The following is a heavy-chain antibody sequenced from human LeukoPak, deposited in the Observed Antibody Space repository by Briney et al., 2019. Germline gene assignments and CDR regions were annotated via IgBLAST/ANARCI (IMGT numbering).Heavy chain of an antibody. J-gene: IGHJ5*02. CDR3: ARAGQNDWFDP. V-gene: IGHV3-11*01. CDR1: GFTFSDYY. CDR2: VSGSCEII. Sequence: GGSLRLSCAASGFTFSDYYMIWVRQARGKGREGVSFVSGSCEIICYADSVEGRFTISRENAKNSLYLQMNSLRAEDTAVYHCARAGQNDWFDPWGQGTLVTVSS.